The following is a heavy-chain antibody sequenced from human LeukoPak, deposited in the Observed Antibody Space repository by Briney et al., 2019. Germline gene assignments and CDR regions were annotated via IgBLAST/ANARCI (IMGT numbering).Heavy chain of an antibody. CDR1: GGSFSGYY. V-gene: IGHV4-34*01. CDR2: ISQSGAT. CDR3: ARSGSGSSSRYYYYYMDV. D-gene: IGHD6-6*01. Sequence: SETLSLTCDVYGGSFSGYYWTWIRQPPAKGLEWIGEISQSGATDYNPSLTSRVTISVDMSKKQFSLKLTSVTAADTAVYYCARSGSGSSSRYYYYYMDVWGKGTTVTVSS. J-gene: IGHJ6*03.